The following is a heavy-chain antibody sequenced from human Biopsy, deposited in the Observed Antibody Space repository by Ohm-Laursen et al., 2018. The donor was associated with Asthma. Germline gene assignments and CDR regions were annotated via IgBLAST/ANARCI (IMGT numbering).Heavy chain of an antibody. CDR3: ARTYFDFLTGQVHDAFAM. V-gene: IGHV1-3*01. Sequence: GSSVTVSCKASGYTFINYAIHWVRQAPGHSLEWMGWINAANGNTKYSQKVQGRLTISRDTSASTVYMDLSSLRSEDTAVYYCARTYFDFLTGQVHDAFAMWGQGTMVTVSS. J-gene: IGHJ3*02. CDR1: GYTFINYA. CDR2: INAANGNT. D-gene: IGHD3-9*01.